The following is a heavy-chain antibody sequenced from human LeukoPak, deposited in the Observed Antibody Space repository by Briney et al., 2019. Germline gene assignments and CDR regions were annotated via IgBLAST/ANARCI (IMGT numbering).Heavy chain of an antibody. D-gene: IGHD4-17*01. V-gene: IGHV1-18*01. J-gene: IGHJ4*02. CDR1: GYTFTSYG. CDR2: ISAYNGNT. Sequence: ASVKVSCKASGYTFTSYGISWVRQAPGQGLEWMGWISAYNGNTNYAQKLQGRVTMTTDTSTSTAYMELRSLRSDDTAVYYCARDRDHDYGDPIEYWGQGTLVTVSS. CDR3: ARDRDHDYGDPIEY.